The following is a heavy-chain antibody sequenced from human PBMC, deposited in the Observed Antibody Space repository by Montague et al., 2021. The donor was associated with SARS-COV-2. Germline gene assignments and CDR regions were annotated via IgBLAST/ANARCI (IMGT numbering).Heavy chain of an antibody. Sequence: SETLSLTCTVSGDSISSHFWSWIRQPPGRGLEWIGYIYYRGSTNYNPSPKSRVTISVDTSKNQFSLNLTSVTVADTAVYYCASETRYNWFGPWGQGTLVTVSS. D-gene: IGHD4-11*01. J-gene: IGHJ5*02. CDR1: GDSISSHF. CDR2: IYYRGST. V-gene: IGHV4-59*11. CDR3: ASETRYNWFGP.